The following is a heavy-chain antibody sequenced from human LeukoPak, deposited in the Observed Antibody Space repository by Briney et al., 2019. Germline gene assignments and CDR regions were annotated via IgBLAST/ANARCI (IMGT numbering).Heavy chain of an antibody. D-gene: IGHD3-9*01. CDR2: FDPEDGET. CDR1: GYTLTELS. J-gene: IGHJ4*02. CDR3: ATVARGLRYFDWLSPPSGEAVYYFDY. V-gene: IGHV1-24*01. Sequence: ASVKVSCKVSGYTLTELSMHWVRQAPGKGLEWMGGFDPEDGETIYAQKFQGRVTMTEDTSTDTAYMELSSLRSEDTAVYYCATVARGLRYFDWLSPPSGEAVYYFDYWGQGTLVTVSS.